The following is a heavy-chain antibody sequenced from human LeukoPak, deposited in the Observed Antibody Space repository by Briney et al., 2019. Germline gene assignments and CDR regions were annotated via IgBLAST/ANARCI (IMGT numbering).Heavy chain of an antibody. V-gene: IGHV3-73*01. J-gene: IGHJ4*02. CDR3: TRQDCSGGSCSYVDY. CDR1: GFTFSGFY. Sequence: GGSLRLSCAVSGFTFSGFYMHWVRRASGKGLEWVGLIRSKPNSYTTVYAASVQGRFTISRDDSKNTAYLQMSSLKAEDTAVYYCTRQDCSGGSCSYVDYWGQGTLVTVSS. CDR2: IRSKPNSYTT. D-gene: IGHD2-15*01.